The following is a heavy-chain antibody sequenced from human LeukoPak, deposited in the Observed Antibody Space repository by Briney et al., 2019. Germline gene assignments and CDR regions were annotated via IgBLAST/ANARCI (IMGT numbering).Heavy chain of an antibody. J-gene: IGHJ6*03. V-gene: IGHV1-46*01. CDR2: INPGGDST. Sequence: ASVKVSCKASGYTFTSYYMHWVRQAPGKGLEWMGIINPGGDSTSDAQKCQGRVSMTRDMATSTVYMEPSSLRSEDTAVYDCARVTGYMDVWGKGTTVTVSS. CDR3: ARVTGYMDV. CDR1: GYTFTSYY.